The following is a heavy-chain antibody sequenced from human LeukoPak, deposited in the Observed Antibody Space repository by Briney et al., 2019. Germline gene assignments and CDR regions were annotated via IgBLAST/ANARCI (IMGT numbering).Heavy chain of an antibody. CDR3: ARDQDTSGWYRDAFDF. D-gene: IGHD6-19*01. CDR1: GFTFSSYE. Sequence: GGSLRLSCAASGFTFSSYEMNWVRQAPGKGLEWVSYISSSGSTIYYADSVKGRFTISRDNAKNSLYLRMNNLRAEDTAVYYCARDQDTSGWYRDAFDFWGQGTMVTVSS. CDR2: ISSSGSTI. V-gene: IGHV3-48*03. J-gene: IGHJ3*01.